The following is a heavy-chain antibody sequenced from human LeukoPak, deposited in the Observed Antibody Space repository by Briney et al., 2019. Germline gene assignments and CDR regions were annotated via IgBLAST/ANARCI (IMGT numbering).Heavy chain of an antibody. CDR2: ISVYNDNA. D-gene: IGHD2-2*03. V-gene: IGHV1-18*01. Sequence: ASVKVSCKASGCSFTSFGFTWVRQAPGQGLEWMGWISVYNDNAKYSQNFQGRVTLTTDVYTSTASMELRSLRVDDTAVYYCARDPGYCRTTTCPNWFDPWGQGTLVTVSS. CDR1: GCSFTSFG. CDR3: ARDPGYCRTTTCPNWFDP. J-gene: IGHJ5*02.